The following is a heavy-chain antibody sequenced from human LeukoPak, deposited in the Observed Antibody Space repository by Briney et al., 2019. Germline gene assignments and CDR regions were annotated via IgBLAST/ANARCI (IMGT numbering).Heavy chain of an antibody. CDR2: IKSKTDGGTT. CDR3: TTASSSWYSRDY. Sequence: GGSLRLSXAASGFTFSNAWMSWVRQAPGKGLEWVGRIKSKTDGGTTDYAAPVKGRFTISRDDSKNTLYLQMNSLKTEDTAVYYCTTASSSWYSRDYWGQGTLVTVSS. J-gene: IGHJ4*02. CDR1: GFTFSNAW. V-gene: IGHV3-15*01. D-gene: IGHD6-13*01.